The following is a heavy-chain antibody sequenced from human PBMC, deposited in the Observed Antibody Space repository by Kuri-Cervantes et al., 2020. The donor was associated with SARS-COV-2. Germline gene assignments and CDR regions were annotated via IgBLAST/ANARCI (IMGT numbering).Heavy chain of an antibody. Sequence: SQTLSLTCAVSGYSISSSNWWGWIRQPPGKGLEWIGYIYYSGSTYYNPSLKSRVTMSVDTSKNQFSLKLSSVTAVDTAVYYCARRAPYSRGAGWFDPWGQGTLVTVSS. CDR1: GYSISSSNW. V-gene: IGHV4-28*01. CDR3: ARRAPYSRGAGWFDP. D-gene: IGHD6-13*01. J-gene: IGHJ5*02. CDR2: IYYSGST.